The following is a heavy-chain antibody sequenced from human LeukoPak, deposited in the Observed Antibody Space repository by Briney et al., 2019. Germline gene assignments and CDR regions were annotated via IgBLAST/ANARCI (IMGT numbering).Heavy chain of an antibody. CDR2: IRYDGTNK. Sequence: GGSLRLSCAASGFTFSSFGMHWVRQAPGKGLEWVAFIRYDGTNKYYADSVKGRFTISRDNSKNTLYLQMNSPRAEDTAVYYCAEDEGMHDYVWGSYRDYYYMDVWGKGTTVTISS. CDR1: GFTFSSFG. J-gene: IGHJ6*03. V-gene: IGHV3-30*02. CDR3: AEDEGMHDYVWGSYRDYYYMDV. D-gene: IGHD3-16*02.